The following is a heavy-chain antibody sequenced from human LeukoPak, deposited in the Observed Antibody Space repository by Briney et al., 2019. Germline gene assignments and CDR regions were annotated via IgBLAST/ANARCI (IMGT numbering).Heavy chain of an antibody. Sequence: GSLRLSCAASGFTFSSYWMHWVRQAPGKGLVWVSRINSDGSSTSYADSVKGRFTISRDNAKNTLYLQMNSLRAEDTAVYYCARPRGSRGAEYWFDPWGQGTLVTVSS. CDR3: ARPRGSRGAEYWFDP. D-gene: IGHD6-19*01. CDR1: GFTFSSYW. V-gene: IGHV3-74*01. J-gene: IGHJ5*02. CDR2: INSDGSST.